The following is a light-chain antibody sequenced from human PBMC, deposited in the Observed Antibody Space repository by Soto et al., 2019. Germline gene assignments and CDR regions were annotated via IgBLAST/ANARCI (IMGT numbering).Light chain of an antibody. J-gene: IGKJ4*01. CDR1: QGISSY. Sequence: DIQLTQSPSFLSASLGDRVTITCRASQGISSYLAWYQQEPGKAPKPLIYAASTLQSGVPSRFSGSGSGTEFTLTISSLQPEDFATYYCQQLKSYPVTFGGGTKVEIK. V-gene: IGKV1-9*01. CDR2: AAS. CDR3: QQLKSYPVT.